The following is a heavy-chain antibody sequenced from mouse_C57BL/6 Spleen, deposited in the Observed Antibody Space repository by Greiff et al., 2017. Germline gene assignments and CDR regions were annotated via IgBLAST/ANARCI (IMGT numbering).Heavy chain of an antibody. CDR1: GFTFSDYG. J-gene: IGHJ4*01. Sequence: EVKLMESGGGLVKPGGSLKLSCAASGFTFSDYGMHWVRQAPEKGLEWVAYISSGSSTIYYADTVKGRFTISRDNAKNTLFLQMTSLRSDDTAMYYCARGGLRRDGYAMDYWGQGTSVTVSS. V-gene: IGHV5-17*01. D-gene: IGHD2-4*01. CDR2: ISSGSSTI. CDR3: ARGGLRRDGYAMDY.